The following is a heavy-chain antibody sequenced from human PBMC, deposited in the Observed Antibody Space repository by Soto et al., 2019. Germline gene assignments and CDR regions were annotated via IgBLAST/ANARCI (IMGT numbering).Heavy chain of an antibody. CDR3: ARHYSSGSRNWFDP. CDR2: IYYSGST. J-gene: IGHJ5*02. D-gene: IGHD6-19*01. CDR1: GGSINSSSYF. Sequence: SETLSLTCSVSGGSINSSSYFWGWVRQPPGKGLEWIGSIYYSGSTYYNPSLRSRVTMSVDTSKNQFSLKLSSVTAADTAVFYCARHYSSGSRNWFDPWGQGTLVTVSS. V-gene: IGHV4-39*01.